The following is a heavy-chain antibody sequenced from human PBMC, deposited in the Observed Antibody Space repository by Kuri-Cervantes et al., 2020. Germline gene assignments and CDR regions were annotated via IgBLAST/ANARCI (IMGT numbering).Heavy chain of an antibody. CDR3: ARGRDYYDSRGQELDY. D-gene: IGHD3-22*01. J-gene: IGHJ4*02. V-gene: IGHV4-34*01. CDR1: GGSFSDYS. Sequence: SETLSLTCAVYGGSFSDYSWNWIRQPPGKGLEWIGEINHSGSTNYSPPLKSRVTISIDASKNQFSLKLSSVTAADTAVYYCARGRDYYDSRGQELDYWGQGTLVTVSS. CDR2: INHSGST.